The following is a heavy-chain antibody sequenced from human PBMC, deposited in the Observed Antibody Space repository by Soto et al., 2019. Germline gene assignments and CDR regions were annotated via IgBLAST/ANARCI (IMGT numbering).Heavy chain of an antibody. Sequence: QVQLVQSGAEVKKPGSSVKVACKVSGDTFSNYVINWVRQAPGQGLEWMGAIVPILRTANYAQKFQGRVTITANEFTITAYMELSVMRSDDTATYYCARETSAPGTFREDASDIWGQGTLVTVSS. D-gene: IGHD6-13*01. V-gene: IGHV1-69*12. CDR3: ARETSAPGTFREDASDI. J-gene: IGHJ3*02. CDR2: IVPILRTA. CDR1: GDTFSNYV.